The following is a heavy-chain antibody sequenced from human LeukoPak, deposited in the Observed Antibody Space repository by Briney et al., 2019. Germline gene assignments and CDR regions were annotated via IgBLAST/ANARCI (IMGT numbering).Heavy chain of an antibody. V-gene: IGHV4-4*09. J-gene: IGHJ3*02. CDR2: IYSSGDT. Sequence: SETLSLTCSLSGCSITNYYWSWIRQPPGQGLEWITWIYSSGDTAYNPSLKSRVTITLGTSYNQSSLRLTTVPASDTAVYYCARTGEYSGSGPSWAFDIWGQGTMVTVSS. D-gene: IGHD3-10*01. CDR3: ARTGEYSGSGPSWAFDI. CDR1: GCSITNYY.